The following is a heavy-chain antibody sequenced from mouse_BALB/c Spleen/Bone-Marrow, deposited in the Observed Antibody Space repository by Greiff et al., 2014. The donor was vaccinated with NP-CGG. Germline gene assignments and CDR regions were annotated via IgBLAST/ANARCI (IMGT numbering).Heavy chain of an antibody. CDR3: SRGAYGFAMDY. D-gene: IGHD1-1*01. CDR2: IDLANGDI. Sequence: VQLHQPGPELVKPGASVKLSCTVSGFNIQNTYIHWVKQRLEQGLEWIGRIDLANGDINYDRQFQDKPTITADTSTTTAYLQLTSLTSEDTAFYYCSRGAYGFAMDYWGQGTSVTVSA. V-gene: IGHV14-3*02. CDR1: GFNIQNTY. J-gene: IGHJ4*01.